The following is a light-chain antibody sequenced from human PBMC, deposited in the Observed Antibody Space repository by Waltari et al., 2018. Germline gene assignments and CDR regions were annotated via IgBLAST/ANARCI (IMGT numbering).Light chain of an antibody. CDR1: QSITTA. CDR2: AAS. J-gene: IGKJ3*01. CDR3: QDSYSTLSFV. V-gene: IGKV1-39*01. Sequence: DIQLAQSPSSLSASVGDTVTITCRASQSITTALIWYQQRPGQAPRLLIYAASSLPGGVPSRFSGSGSGTVFTLTINGLQPDDFATYYCQDSYSTLSFVFGPGTRVDV.